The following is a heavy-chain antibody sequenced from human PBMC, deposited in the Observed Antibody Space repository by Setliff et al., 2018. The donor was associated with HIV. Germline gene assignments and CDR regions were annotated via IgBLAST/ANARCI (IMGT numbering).Heavy chain of an antibody. V-gene: IGHV4-4*07. CDR2: VSSRGDT. D-gene: IGHD4-17*01. CDR3: ARAAAGNTGPFDL. Sequence: SETLSLTCTVSDSGTYYWSWIRQPAGKGLEWIGRVSSRGDTSYNPSLKSRVTMSVDTSKNQFSLKLTSVTASDTAAYYCARAAAGNTGPFDLWGQGSPVTVSS. J-gene: IGHJ4*02. CDR1: DSGTYY.